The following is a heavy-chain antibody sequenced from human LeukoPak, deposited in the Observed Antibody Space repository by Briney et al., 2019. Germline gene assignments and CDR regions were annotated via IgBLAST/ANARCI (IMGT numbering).Heavy chain of an antibody. D-gene: IGHD1-26*01. CDR2: INAGNGNT. CDR3: ARGMVGATYWFDP. V-gene: IGHV1-3*01. Sequence: ASVKVSCKASGYTFTSYAMHWVRQAPGQRLEWMGWINAGNGNTKYSQKFQGRVTITRDTSASTAYMELSSLRSEDTAVYYCARGMVGATYWFDPWGQGTLVTVSS. J-gene: IGHJ5*02. CDR1: GYTFTSYA.